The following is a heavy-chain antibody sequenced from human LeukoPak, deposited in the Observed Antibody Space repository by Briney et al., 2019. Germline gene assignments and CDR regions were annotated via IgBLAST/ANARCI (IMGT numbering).Heavy chain of an antibody. D-gene: IGHD3-22*01. CDR2: ISGSGGST. CDR1: GFTFSSYA. Sequence: GGSLRRSCAASGFTFSSYAMSWVRQAQGKGLEWVSAISGSGGSTYYADSVKGRFTISRDNSKNTMYLQMNSLRAEDTAVYYCAKDWRTIVVVAPDYFDNRGQGTLVTVSS. CDR3: AKDWRTIVVVAPDYFDN. J-gene: IGHJ4*02. V-gene: IGHV3-23*01.